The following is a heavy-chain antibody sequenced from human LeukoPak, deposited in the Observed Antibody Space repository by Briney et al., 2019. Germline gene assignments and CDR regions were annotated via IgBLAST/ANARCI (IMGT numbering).Heavy chain of an antibody. CDR1: GYTFTSSG. CDR2: ISAYSGGT. CDR3: ARDRRAYSGYEDY. Sequence: ASVKVSCKASGYTFTSSGISWVRQAPGQGPEWMGWISAYSGGTNYAQKLQGRVTMTTDTSTNTAYMELRSLTSDDTAMYYCARDRRAYSGYEDYWGQGTLVTVSS. V-gene: IGHV1-18*01. D-gene: IGHD5-12*01. J-gene: IGHJ4*02.